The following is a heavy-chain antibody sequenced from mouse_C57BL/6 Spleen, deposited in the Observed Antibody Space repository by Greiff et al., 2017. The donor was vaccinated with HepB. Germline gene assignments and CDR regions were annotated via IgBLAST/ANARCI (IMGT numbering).Heavy chain of an antibody. J-gene: IGHJ1*03. Sequence: VQLQQSGPELVKPGASVKISCKASGYTFTDYYMNWVKQSHGKSLEWIGDINPNNGGTSYNQKFKGKATLTVDKSSSTAYMELRSLTSEDSAVYYCARPGYYGYADWYFDVWGTGTTVTVSS. CDR2: INPNNGGT. CDR1: GYTFTDYY. CDR3: ARPGYYGYADWYFDV. D-gene: IGHD2-2*01. V-gene: IGHV1-26*01.